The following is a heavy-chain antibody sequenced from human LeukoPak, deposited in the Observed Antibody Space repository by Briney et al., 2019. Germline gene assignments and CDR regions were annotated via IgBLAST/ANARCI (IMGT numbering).Heavy chain of an antibody. D-gene: IGHD1-26*01. CDR2: IIPIFGTA. CDR3: ARDLGGSYSPSFFDY. V-gene: IGHV1-69*06. CDR1: GGTFSSYA. Sequence: ASVKVSCKASGGTFSSYAISWVRQAPGQGLEWMGRIIPIFGTANYAQKFQGRVTITADKSTSTAYMELSSLRSEDTAVYYCARDLGGSYSPSFFDYWGQGTLVTVSS. J-gene: IGHJ4*02.